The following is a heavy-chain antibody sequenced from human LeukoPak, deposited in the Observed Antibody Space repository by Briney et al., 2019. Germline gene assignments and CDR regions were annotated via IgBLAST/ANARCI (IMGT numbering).Heavy chain of an antibody. V-gene: IGHV1-18*04. CDR2: ISDYNGNT. Sequence: ASVKVSCKASGYTFTSYGISWVRQAPGQGPEWTGWISDYNGNTNYAQKLQGSVTMTTDTSTSTAYMELRSLRSADTAVYYCARANGYSGYESHLDYWGQGTLVTVSS. J-gene: IGHJ4*02. CDR1: GYTFTSYG. CDR3: ARANGYSGYESHLDY. D-gene: IGHD5-12*01.